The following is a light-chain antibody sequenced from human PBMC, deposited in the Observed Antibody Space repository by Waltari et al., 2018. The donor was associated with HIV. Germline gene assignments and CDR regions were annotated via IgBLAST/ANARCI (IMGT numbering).Light chain of an antibody. V-gene: IGLV3-21*04. CDR2: YES. CDR3: QVWDSISNEGV. J-gene: IGLJ3*02. CDR1: RLESRH. Sequence: YVLSQPPSVSQAPGKTATQTCGGERLESRHLHCYKQTTVQAPVLVIYYESARPSGIPARFAGSNSGDTATLTINRVEDEDEADYYCQVWDSISNEGVFGGGTRLTVL.